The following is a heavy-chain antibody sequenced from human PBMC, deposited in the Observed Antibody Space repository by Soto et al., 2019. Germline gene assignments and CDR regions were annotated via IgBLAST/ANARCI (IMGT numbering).Heavy chain of an antibody. D-gene: IGHD3-16*01. Sequence: QVQLVQSGAEVKKPGASVKVSCKASGYTFTSYDINWVRQATGQGLEWMGWMNPNSANTGYAQKFQGRVTMSRNSTMSTAYMAPGSLRSADTALYYCAGEGVRGMDVSGQGTTVTVSS. CDR2: MNPNSANT. CDR1: GYTFTSYD. J-gene: IGHJ6*02. V-gene: IGHV1-8*01. CDR3: AGEGVRGMDV.